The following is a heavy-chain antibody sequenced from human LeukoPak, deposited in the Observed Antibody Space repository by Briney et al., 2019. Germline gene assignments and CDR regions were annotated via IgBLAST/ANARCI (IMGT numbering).Heavy chain of an antibody. D-gene: IGHD6-6*01. V-gene: IGHV1-2*06. J-gene: IGHJ6*02. Sequence: ASVKVSCKASGYTFTGYYMHWVRQAPGQGLEWMGRINPNSGGTNYAQKFQGRVTMTRDTSISTAYMELSRLGSDDTAVYYCARDMEGSSSGFWHYGMDVWGQGTTVTVSS. CDR1: GYTFTGYY. CDR3: ARDMEGSSSGFWHYGMDV. CDR2: INPNSGGT.